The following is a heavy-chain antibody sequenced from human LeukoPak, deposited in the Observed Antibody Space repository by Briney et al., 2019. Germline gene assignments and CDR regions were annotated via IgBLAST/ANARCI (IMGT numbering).Heavy chain of an antibody. CDR3: AKVSPYSSSWYQASLFDP. J-gene: IGHJ5*02. CDR1: GFTFDDYA. D-gene: IGHD6-13*01. CDR2: ISWNSGSI. V-gene: IGHV3-9*01. Sequence: GGSLRLSCAASGFTFDDYAMHWVRQAPGKGLEWVSGISWNSGSIGYADSVKGRFTISRDNSKNTLYLQMNSLRAEDTAVYYCAKVSPYSSSWYQASLFDPWDQGTLVTVSS.